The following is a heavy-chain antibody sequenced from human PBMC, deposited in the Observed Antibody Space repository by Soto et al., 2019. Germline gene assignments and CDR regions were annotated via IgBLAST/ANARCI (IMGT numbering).Heavy chain of an antibody. J-gene: IGHJ4*02. CDR1: GFDFTKAW. V-gene: IGHV3-15*01. CDR3: ATGPHNWNYSGGNFDY. D-gene: IGHD1-7*01. CDR2: IQSKADGETA. Sequence: EVQLVESGGGLVKPGGSLRLSCEVSGFDFTKAWLSWVRQAPGKGLEWVGRIQSKADGETADYTSRVRDRVKISRDDSIKTLYRRLYSLKTEDTCTYYCATGPHNWNYSGGNFDYWGQGIRVTVST.